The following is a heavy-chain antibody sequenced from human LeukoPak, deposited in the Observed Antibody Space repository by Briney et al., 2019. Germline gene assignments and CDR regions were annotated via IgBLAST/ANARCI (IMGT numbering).Heavy chain of an antibody. Sequence: GASVKVSCEVSGYTLTELSMHWVRQAPGKGLEWMGGFDPEDGETIYAQKFQGRVTMTEDTSTDTAYMELSSLRSEDTAVYYCTQEVTTYDSSGYYPYNWFDPWGQGTLVTVSS. CDR1: GYTLTELS. D-gene: IGHD3-22*01. CDR2: FDPEDGET. CDR3: TQEVTTYDSSGYYPYNWFDP. V-gene: IGHV1-24*01. J-gene: IGHJ5*02.